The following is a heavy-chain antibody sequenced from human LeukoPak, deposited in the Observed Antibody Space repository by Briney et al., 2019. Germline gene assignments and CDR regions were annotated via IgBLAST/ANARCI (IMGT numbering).Heavy chain of an antibody. CDR1: GYSISTGYY. V-gene: IGHV4-38-2*02. CDR2: IFHSGTT. J-gene: IGHJ6*03. D-gene: IGHD6-13*01. CDR3: AKSIASAGTNSCYYMDV. Sequence: SETLSLTCTVSGYSISTGYYWGWIRQSPEKGLEWIGSIFHSGTTYYNPSLKSRVTLSVDTSKNQFSLRLSSVTAADAAVYFCAKSIASAGTNSCYYMDVWGKGTTVTVSS.